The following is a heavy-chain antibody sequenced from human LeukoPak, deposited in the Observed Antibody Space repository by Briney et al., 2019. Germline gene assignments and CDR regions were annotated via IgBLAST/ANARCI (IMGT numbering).Heavy chain of an antibody. Sequence: GGSLRLSCAASGFTFSRYDMNWVRQVPGKGLEWVAFISSRGTSTFYAESVKGRFTISRDTAKKSLDLQMTSLRVEDTAAYYCVRGTDCSATTCYPLSAFDFWGQGTLVAVSS. CDR1: GFTFSRYD. CDR2: ISSRGTST. V-gene: IGHV3-21*04. J-gene: IGHJ4*02. CDR3: VRGTDCSATTCYPLSAFDF. D-gene: IGHD2-2*01.